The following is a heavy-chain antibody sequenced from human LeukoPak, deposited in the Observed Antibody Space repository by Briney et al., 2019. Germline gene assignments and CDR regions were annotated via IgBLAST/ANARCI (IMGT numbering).Heavy chain of an antibody. Sequence: GGSLRLSCAASGFTFSSYSMNWVRQAPGKGLEWVSYISSSSSTIYYADSVKGRFTISRDNAKNSLYLQMNSLRAEDTAVYYCARYSYRYTERLNDYWGQGTLVTVSS. CDR1: GFTFSSYS. CDR2: ISSSSSTI. D-gene: IGHD5-18*01. J-gene: IGHJ4*02. CDR3: ARYSYRYTERLNDY. V-gene: IGHV3-48*01.